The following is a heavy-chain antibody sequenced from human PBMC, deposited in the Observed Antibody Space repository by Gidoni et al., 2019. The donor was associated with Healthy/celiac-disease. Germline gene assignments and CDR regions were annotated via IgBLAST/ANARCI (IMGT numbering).Heavy chain of an antibody. D-gene: IGHD3-9*01. CDR1: GYTFTSYA. V-gene: IGHV1-3*01. Sequence: QVQLVQSGAEVKKPGASVKVSCKAFGYTFTSYAMHWVRQAPGQRLEWMGWINAGNGNTKYSQKFQGRVTITRDTSASTAYMELSSLRSEDTAVYYCAKAPYFDWKDWFDPWGQGTLVTVSS. J-gene: IGHJ5*02. CDR2: INAGNGNT. CDR3: AKAPYFDWKDWFDP.